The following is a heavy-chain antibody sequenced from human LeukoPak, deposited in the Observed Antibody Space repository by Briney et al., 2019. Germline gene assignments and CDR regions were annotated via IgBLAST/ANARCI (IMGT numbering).Heavy chain of an antibody. Sequence: GGSLRLSCAASGFTFDDYGMSWVRQAPGKGLEWVSGINWNGGSTGYADSVEGRFTISRDNAKNSLYLQMNSLRAEDTALYYCARGHGYYDSSGESDWGQGTLVTVSS. CDR2: INWNGGST. CDR1: GFTFDDYG. CDR3: ARGHGYYDSSGESD. D-gene: IGHD3-22*01. J-gene: IGHJ4*02. V-gene: IGHV3-20*04.